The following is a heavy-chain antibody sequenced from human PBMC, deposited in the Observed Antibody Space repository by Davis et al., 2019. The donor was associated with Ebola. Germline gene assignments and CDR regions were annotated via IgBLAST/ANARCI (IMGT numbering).Heavy chain of an antibody. CDR3: ARDLRDRLRIHYYYYYGMDV. D-gene: IGHD2-15*01. Sequence: AASVKVSCKASGYTFTSYGISWVRQAPGQGLEWMGWISAYTGNTNYAQKLQGRVTMTTDTSTSTAYMELRSLRSDDTAVYYCARDLRDRLRIHYYYYYGMDVWGQGTTVTVSS. CDR1: GYTFTSYG. V-gene: IGHV1-18*01. J-gene: IGHJ6*02. CDR2: ISAYTGNT.